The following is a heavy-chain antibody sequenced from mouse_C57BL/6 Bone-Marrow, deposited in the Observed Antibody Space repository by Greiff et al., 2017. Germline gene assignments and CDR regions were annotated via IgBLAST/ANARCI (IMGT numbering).Heavy chain of an antibody. CDR2: ISSGSSTI. CDR3: ASLYYYGKGYFDV. V-gene: IGHV5-17*01. Sequence: EVQLVESGGGLVKPGGSLKLSCAASGFTFSDYGMHWVRQAPEKGLEWVAYISSGSSTIYYADTVKGRFTISRDNAKNTLFLQMTSLRSEDTAMYYCASLYYYGKGYFDVWGTGTTVTVSS. CDR1: GFTFSDYG. J-gene: IGHJ1*03. D-gene: IGHD1-1*01.